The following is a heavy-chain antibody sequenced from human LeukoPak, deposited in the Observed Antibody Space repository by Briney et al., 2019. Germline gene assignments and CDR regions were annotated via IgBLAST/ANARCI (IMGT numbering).Heavy chain of an antibody. CDR3: ARSPLVVPAAIDY. CDR1: GFTFSSYA. CDR2: ISYDGSNK. J-gene: IGHJ4*02. V-gene: IGHV3-30-3*01. D-gene: IGHD2-2*01. Sequence: GRSLRLSCAASGFTFSSYAMHWVRQAPGKGLEWVAVISYDGSNKYYADSVKGRFTISRDNSKNTLYLQMNSLRAEDTAVYYCARSPLVVPAAIDYWGQGTLVTVFS.